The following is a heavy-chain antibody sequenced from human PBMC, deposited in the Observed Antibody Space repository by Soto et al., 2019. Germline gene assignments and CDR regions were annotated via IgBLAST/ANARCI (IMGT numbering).Heavy chain of an antibody. D-gene: IGHD3-10*01. Sequence: SETLSLTCTVSGGSISSSSYYWGWIRQPPGKGLEWIGSIYYSGSTNYNPSLKSRVNISVDTSKNQFSLRLSSVTAADTAVYYCARGWDGSGSYYYYLDVWAKGTTVTVSS. V-gene: IGHV4-39*07. CDR1: GGSISSSSYY. CDR3: ARGWDGSGSYYYYLDV. CDR2: IYYSGST. J-gene: IGHJ6*03.